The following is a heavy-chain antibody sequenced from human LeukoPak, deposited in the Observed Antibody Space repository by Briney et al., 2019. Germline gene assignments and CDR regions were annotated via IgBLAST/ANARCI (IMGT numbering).Heavy chain of an antibody. CDR3: VTELGIGGFVI. CDR2: ISTNGGST. Sequence: PGGSLRLSCSASGLTFSLYSMHWVRQAPGKGLEYVSGISTNGGSTYCADSVTGRFTISRDNSKNTLYLQMSTLRAEDTSVYYCVTELGIGGFVIWGQGTMVSVSS. CDR1: GLTFSLYS. V-gene: IGHV3-64D*06. D-gene: IGHD7-27*01. J-gene: IGHJ3*02.